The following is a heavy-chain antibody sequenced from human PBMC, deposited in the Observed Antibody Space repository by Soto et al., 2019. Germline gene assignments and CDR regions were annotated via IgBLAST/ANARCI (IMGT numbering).Heavy chain of an antibody. D-gene: IGHD5-18*01. CDR1: GGSFSGYY. CDR3: VTGRGYSYGYSYYYYGMDV. J-gene: IGHJ6*02. Sequence: SETLSLTCAAYGGSFSGYYWSWIRQPPGKGLEWIGEINHSGSTNYNPSLKSRVTISVDTSKNQFSLKLSSVTAADTAVYYCVTGRGYSYGYSYYYYGMDVWGQGTTVTVSS. V-gene: IGHV4-34*01. CDR2: INHSGST.